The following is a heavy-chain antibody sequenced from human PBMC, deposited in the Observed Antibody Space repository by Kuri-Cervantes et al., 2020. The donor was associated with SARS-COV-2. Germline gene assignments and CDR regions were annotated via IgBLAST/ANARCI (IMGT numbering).Heavy chain of an antibody. CDR2: INPSGGST. V-gene: IGHV1-46*01. Sequence: ASVKVSCKASGYTFTSYYMHWVRQAPGQGLEWMGIINPSGGSTSYAQKFQGRVTMTRDTSTSTVYMELSSLRSEDAAVYYCARVSDMYYDFWSGIGDVGYYYYYMDVWGKGTTVTVSS. J-gene: IGHJ6*03. CDR1: GYTFTSYY. D-gene: IGHD3-3*01. CDR3: ARVSDMYYDFWSGIGDVGYYYYYMDV.